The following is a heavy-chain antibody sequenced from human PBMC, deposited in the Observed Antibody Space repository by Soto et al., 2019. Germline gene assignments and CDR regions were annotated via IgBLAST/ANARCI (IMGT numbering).Heavy chain of an antibody. CDR2: IIPIFGTA. Sequence: GASVEVSCKASGGTFSSYAISWVRQAPGQGLEWMGGIIPIFGTANYAQKFQGRVTITADESTSTAYMELSSLRSEDTAVYYCARGGDYVWGSYRFLAYYGMDVWGQGTTVTVSS. CDR1: GGTFSSYA. J-gene: IGHJ6*02. V-gene: IGHV1-69*13. D-gene: IGHD3-16*02. CDR3: ARGGDYVWGSYRFLAYYGMDV.